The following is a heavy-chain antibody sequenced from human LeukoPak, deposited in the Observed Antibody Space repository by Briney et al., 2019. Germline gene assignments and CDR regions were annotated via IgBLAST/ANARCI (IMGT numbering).Heavy chain of an antibody. CDR2: ISNSGSTK. V-gene: IGHV3-48*03. Sequence: GGSLRLSCAASGFTFSSCEMNWIRQAPGKGLEWISYISNSGSTKYYADSVKGRFTISRDNAKNSLYLQMNSLRAEDTAVYYCASRSYYDSSGYDWGQGTLVTVSS. CDR3: ASRSYYDSSGYD. CDR1: GFTFSSCE. D-gene: IGHD3-22*01. J-gene: IGHJ4*02.